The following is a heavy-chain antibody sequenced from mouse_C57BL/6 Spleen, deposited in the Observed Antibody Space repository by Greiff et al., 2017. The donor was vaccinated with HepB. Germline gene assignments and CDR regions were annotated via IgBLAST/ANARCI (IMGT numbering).Heavy chain of an antibody. V-gene: IGHV1-82*01. J-gene: IGHJ2*01. CDR1: GYAFSSSW. CDR2: IYPGDGDT. D-gene: IGHD2-5*01. Sequence: VQLQQSGPELVKPGASVKISCKASGYAFSSSWMNWVKQRPGKGLEWIGRIYPGDGDTNYNGKFKGKATLTADKSSSTAYMQLSSLTSEDSAVYFCARSNYSNYVPYFDYWGQGTTLTVSS. CDR3: ARSNYSNYVPYFDY.